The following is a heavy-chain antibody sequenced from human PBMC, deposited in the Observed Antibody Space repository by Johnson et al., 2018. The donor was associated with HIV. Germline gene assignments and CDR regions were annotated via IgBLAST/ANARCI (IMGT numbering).Heavy chain of an antibody. V-gene: IGHV3-30*04. CDR3: ARGGRWATDAFDI. D-gene: IGHD5-24*01. J-gene: IGHJ3*02. CDR2: ILSDGSNI. Sequence: HVQLVESGGGVVQPGRSLRLSCAASGFTFSSYAMHWVRQDPGKGLEWVSIILSDGSNIYYADSVKGRFTISRDNSKNTLYLQMNSLRAGDTAVYYCARGGRWATDAFDIWGQGTMVTVSS. CDR1: GFTFSSYA.